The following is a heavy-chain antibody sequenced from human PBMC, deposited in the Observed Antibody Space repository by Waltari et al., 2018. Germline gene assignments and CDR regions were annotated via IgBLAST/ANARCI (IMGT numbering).Heavy chain of an antibody. Sequence: QVQLVQSGAEVKKPGSSVKVSCKASGGTLRSYVISWVRQALGQGLEWMGGSIPMYGTTNYEQKFQGRVTITADEATSTFYMELSSLRVEDTATYYCARVRKQWELLVTSSGYSAMDVWGQGTTVTVSS. CDR2: SIPMYGTT. J-gene: IGHJ6*02. D-gene: IGHD1-26*01. V-gene: IGHV1-69*01. CDR1: GGTLRSYV. CDR3: ARVRKQWELLVTSSGYSAMDV.